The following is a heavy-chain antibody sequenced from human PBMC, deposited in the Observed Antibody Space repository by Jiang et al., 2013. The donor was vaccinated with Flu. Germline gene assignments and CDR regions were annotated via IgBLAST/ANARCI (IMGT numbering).Heavy chain of an antibody. J-gene: IGHJ3*01. Sequence: VQLVESGEYLVRPGGSLRLSCAASGFTFSGYWMHWVRQAPGKGLVWVSGIKPDGTITTYADSVKGRFAISRDNAKSTLYLQMNSLRAEDAAIYYCTRDEGEGTTKRGFDVWGQGAGVTVSS. CDR1: GFTFSGYW. D-gene: IGHD1-1*01. CDR3: TRDEGEGTTKRGFDV. CDR2: IKPDGTIT. V-gene: IGHV3-74*01.